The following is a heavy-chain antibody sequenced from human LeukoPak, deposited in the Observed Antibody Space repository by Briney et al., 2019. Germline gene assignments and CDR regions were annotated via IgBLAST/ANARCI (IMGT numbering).Heavy chain of an antibody. CDR2: ISSSSSYI. J-gene: IGHJ4*02. CDR3: ARDGSGWPIDY. Sequence: GGSLRLSCAASGFTFSSYSMNWVRQAPGKGLEWVSSISSSSSYIYYADSVKGRFTISRGNAKNSLYLQMNSLRAEDTAVYYCARDGSGWPIDYWGQGTLVTVSS. CDR1: GFTFSSYS. V-gene: IGHV3-21*01. D-gene: IGHD6-19*01.